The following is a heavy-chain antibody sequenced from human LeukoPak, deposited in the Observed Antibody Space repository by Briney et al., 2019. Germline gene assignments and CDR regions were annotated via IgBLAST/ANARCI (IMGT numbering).Heavy chain of an antibody. Sequence: PSETLSLTCTVSGGSISSSSYYWGWIRQPPGKGLEWIGSIYYSGSTYYNPSLKSRVTISVDTSKNQFSLKLSSVTAADTAVYYCARVDSIDYYFDYWGQGTLVTVSS. D-gene: IGHD3-9*01. CDR1: GGSISSSSYY. CDR3: ARVDSIDYYFDY. CDR2: IYYSGST. V-gene: IGHV4-39*07. J-gene: IGHJ4*02.